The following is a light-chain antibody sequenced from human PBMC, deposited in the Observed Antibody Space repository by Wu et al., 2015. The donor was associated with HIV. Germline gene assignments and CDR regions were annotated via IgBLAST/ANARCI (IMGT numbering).Light chain of an antibody. V-gene: IGKV3-20*01. Sequence: EIVLTQSPGTLSLSPGERATLSCRASQSVSSIYVAWYQQKPGQAPRLLIYGASARATGIPDRFSGSGSGTDFTLTISRLEPEDFAVYYCQRYDTSSLTFGGGTKVEIK. J-gene: IGKJ4*01. CDR2: GAS. CDR1: QSVSSIY. CDR3: QRYDTSSLT.